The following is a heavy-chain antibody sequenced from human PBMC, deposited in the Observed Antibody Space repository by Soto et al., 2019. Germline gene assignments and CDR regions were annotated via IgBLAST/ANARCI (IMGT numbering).Heavy chain of an antibody. CDR3: ARALRGSPDY. CDR2: INPDGSTT. D-gene: IGHD2-15*01. Sequence: EGQLVESGGDLVQPGGSLRLSCAASGFTFSTYWMNWVRQAPGKGLVWVSLINPDGSTTTYADSVKGRFTIFRDNAKNTVDLQMTSLRVEDTAVYYCARALRGSPDYWGQGTLVTVSS. J-gene: IGHJ4*02. V-gene: IGHV3-74*01. CDR1: GFTFSTYW.